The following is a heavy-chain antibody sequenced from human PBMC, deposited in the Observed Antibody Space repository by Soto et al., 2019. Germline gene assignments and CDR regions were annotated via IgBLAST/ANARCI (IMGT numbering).Heavy chain of an antibody. V-gene: IGHV1-18*01. CDR1: GYTFTSYG. Sequence: GASVKVSCKASGYTFTSYGISWVRQAPGQGLEWMGWISAYNGNTNYAQKLQGRVTMTTDTSTSTAYMELRSLRSDDTAVYYCARVTAEGITGTTWFDPWAQGTLVTVSS. CDR2: ISAYNGNT. J-gene: IGHJ5*02. D-gene: IGHD1-7*01. CDR3: ARVTAEGITGTTWFDP.